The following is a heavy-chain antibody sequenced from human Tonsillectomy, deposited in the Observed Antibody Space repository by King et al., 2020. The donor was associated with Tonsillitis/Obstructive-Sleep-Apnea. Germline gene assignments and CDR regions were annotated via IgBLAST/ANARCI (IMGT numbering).Heavy chain of an antibody. V-gene: IGHV3-23*04. CDR1: GFTFITYA. CDR2: ISGSGGST. Sequence: QLVQSGGGLVQPGGSLRLSCAASGFTFITYAMSWVRQAPGKGLEWVSTISGSGGSTYYADSVKGRFTISRDNSKNTLFLHMNSLRAEDTKAVYYCAKVRGDYEPYYGMDVWGQGTTVTVSS. D-gene: IGHD4-17*01. J-gene: IGHJ6*02. CDR3: AKVRGDYEPYYGMDV.